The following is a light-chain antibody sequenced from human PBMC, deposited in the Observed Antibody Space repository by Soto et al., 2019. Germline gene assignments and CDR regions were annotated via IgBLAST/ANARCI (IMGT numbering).Light chain of an antibody. J-gene: IGKJ4*01. V-gene: IGKV1-33*01. CDR2: DAS. CDR1: QDISNY. CDR3: QQYDNLLSLT. Sequence: DIQMTQSPSSLSASVGDRVTITCQASQDISNYLNLYQLKPGKAPKLLIYDASNLETGVPSRFSGSGSGTDFTFTISSLQPEDIATYYCQQYDNLLSLTFGGGTKVEIK.